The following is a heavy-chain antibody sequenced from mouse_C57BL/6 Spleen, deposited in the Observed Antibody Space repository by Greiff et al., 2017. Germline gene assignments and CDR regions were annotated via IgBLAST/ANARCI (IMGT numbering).Heavy chain of an antibody. D-gene: IGHD2-14*01. CDR3: ARTGTGAMDY. CDR1: GYTFTSYW. CDR2: IHPHSGST. V-gene: IGHV1-64*01. Sequence: QVQLKQPGAELVKPGASVKLSCKASGYTFTSYWMHWVKQRPGQGLEWIGMIHPHSGSTNYNEKFKSKATLTVDKSSSTAYMQLRSLTSEDSAVYYCARTGTGAMDYWGQGTLVTVS. J-gene: IGHJ4*01.